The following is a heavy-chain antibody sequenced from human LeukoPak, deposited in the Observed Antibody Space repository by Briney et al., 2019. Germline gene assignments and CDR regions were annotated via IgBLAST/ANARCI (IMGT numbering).Heavy chain of an antibody. CDR3: AAGYSVPRHDYYFDY. CDR1: GGSISSYY. J-gene: IGHJ4*02. D-gene: IGHD2-21*01. V-gene: IGHV4-4*07. Sequence: NPSETLSLTCTVSGGSISSYYWSWIQQPAGKGLEWIGRIYTSGSTNYNPSLKSRVTMSVDTSKNQFSLKLSSVTAADTAVYYCAAGYSVPRHDYYFDYWGQGTLVTVSS. CDR2: IYTSGST.